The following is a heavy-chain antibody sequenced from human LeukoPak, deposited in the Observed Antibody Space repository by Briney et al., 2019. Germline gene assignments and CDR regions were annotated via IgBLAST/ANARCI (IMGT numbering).Heavy chain of an antibody. V-gene: IGHV3-21*01. Sequence: TAGGSLRLSCAASGFTFSDYSMNWVRQAPGKGLEWVSSISSSSSYIYYADSVKGRFTISRDNSKNTLYLQMNSLRAEDTAVYYCAKPTLYYDILTGFPTGSESSPPDYWGQGTLVTVSS. CDR3: AKPTLYYDILTGFPTGSESSPPDY. CDR1: GFTFSDYS. CDR2: ISSSSSYI. D-gene: IGHD3-9*01. J-gene: IGHJ4*02.